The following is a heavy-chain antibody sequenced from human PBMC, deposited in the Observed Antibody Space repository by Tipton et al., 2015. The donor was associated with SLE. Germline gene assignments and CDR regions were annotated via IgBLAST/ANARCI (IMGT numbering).Heavy chain of an antibody. D-gene: IGHD3-3*01. CDR3: VKESDHYNLGDF. CDR2: IRSQAYGEAT. CDR1: GFTSGDYV. V-gene: IGHV3-49*04. Sequence: SLRLSCTTSGFTSGDYVMSWVRQAPGKGLEWVGFIRSQAYGEATRYAASVKGRFTIPRDDSKTIAYLQMNSLRVEDTAVYYCVKESDHYNLGDFWGQGTLVTVSS. J-gene: IGHJ4*02.